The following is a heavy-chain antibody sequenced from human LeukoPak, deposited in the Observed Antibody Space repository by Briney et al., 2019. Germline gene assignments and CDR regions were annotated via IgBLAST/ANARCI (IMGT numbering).Heavy chain of an antibody. CDR1: GYTFTSYG. CDR2: ISAYNGNT. V-gene: IGHV1-18*01. D-gene: IGHD2-2*02. J-gene: IGHJ4*02. Sequence: ASVKVSCKASGYTFTSYGISWVRQAPGQGLEWMGWISAYNGNTNYAQKLQGRVTMTTDTSTSTAYMELRSLRSDDTAVYYCAREAPPPHCSSSSCYTFFYFYYWGQGTLVTVSS. CDR3: AREAPPPHCSSSSCYTFFYFYY.